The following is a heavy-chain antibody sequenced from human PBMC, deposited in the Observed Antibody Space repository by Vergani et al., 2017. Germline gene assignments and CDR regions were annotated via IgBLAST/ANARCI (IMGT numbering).Heavy chain of an antibody. Sequence: EVQLLESGGGLVQPGGSLRLSCAASGFTFSSYAMSWVRQAPGKGLEWVSAISGSGGSTYYADSVKGRFTISSDNSKNTLYLQMNSLRAEDTAVDYCAGRYCTNGVCYSATDYWGQGTLVTVSS. CDR1: GFTFSSYA. D-gene: IGHD2-8*01. CDR2: ISGSGGST. V-gene: IGHV3-23*01. CDR3: AGRYCTNGVCYSATDY. J-gene: IGHJ4*02.